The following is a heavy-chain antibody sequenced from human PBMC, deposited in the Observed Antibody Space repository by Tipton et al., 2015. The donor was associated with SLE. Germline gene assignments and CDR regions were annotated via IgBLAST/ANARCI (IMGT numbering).Heavy chain of an antibody. Sequence: TLSLTCTVSGGSISSGDYYWSWIRRPPGKGLEWIGYIYYSGSTYYNPSLKSRVTISVDTSKNQFSLKLSSVTAADTALYYCARMGYCVTAPCARDDAFHIWGQGTMVTVSS. CDR3: ARMGYCVTAPCARDDAFHI. CDR1: GGSISSGDYY. J-gene: IGHJ3*02. D-gene: IGHD2-15*01. V-gene: IGHV4-30-4*01. CDR2: IYYSGST.